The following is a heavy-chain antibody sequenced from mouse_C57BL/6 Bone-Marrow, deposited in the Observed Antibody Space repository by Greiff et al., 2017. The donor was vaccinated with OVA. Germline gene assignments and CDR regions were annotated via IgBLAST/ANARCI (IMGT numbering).Heavy chain of an antibody. CDR1: GYTFTDYE. CDR3: TSLRQLRLLMDY. J-gene: IGHJ4*01. V-gene: IGHV1-15*01. Sequence: QVQLKESGAELVRPGASVTLSCKASGYTFTDYEMHWVKQTPVHGLEWIGAIDPETGGTAYNQKFKGKAILTADKSSSTAYMELRSLTSEDSAVYYCTSLRQLRLLMDYWGQGTSVTVSS. D-gene: IGHD3-2*02. CDR2: IDPETGGT.